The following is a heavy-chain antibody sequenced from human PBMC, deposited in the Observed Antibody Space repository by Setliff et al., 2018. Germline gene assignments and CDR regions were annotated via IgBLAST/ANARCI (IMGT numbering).Heavy chain of an antibody. CDR1: GGTFSGYA. Sequence: ASVKVSCKASGGTFSGYAISWVRQAPGQGLEWMGGFDPEDGETIYAQKFQGRVTMTEDTSTDTAYMELSSLRSEDTAVYYCARAQSWSGGPYYFDNWGQGTLVTVSS. J-gene: IGHJ4*02. V-gene: IGHV1-24*01. CDR3: ARAQSWSGGPYYFDN. D-gene: IGHD3-3*01. CDR2: FDPEDGET.